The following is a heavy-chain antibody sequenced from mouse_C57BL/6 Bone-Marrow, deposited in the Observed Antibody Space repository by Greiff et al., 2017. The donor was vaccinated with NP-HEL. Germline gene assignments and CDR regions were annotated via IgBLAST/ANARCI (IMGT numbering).Heavy chain of an antibody. CDR1: GYTFTSYW. V-gene: IGHV1-59*01. CDR3: ARRDKTAMDY. Sequence: VQLQQPGAELVRPGTSVKLSCTASGYTFTSYWMHWVKQRPGQGLEWIGVIDPSDSYTNYNQKLKGKATLTVDTSSSTAYMQLSSLTSEDSAVYYCARRDKTAMDYWGQGTSVTVSS. J-gene: IGHJ4*01. CDR2: IDPSDSYT.